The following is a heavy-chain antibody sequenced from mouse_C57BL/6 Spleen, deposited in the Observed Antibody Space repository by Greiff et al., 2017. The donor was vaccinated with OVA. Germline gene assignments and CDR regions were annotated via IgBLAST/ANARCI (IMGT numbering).Heavy chain of an antibody. V-gene: IGHV14-1*01. J-gene: IGHJ3*01. Sequence: EVQLQQSGAELVRPGASVKLSCTASGFNIKDYYMHWVKQRPEQGLEWIGRIDPEDGDTEYAPKFQGKATMTADTSSNTAYLQLSSLTSGDTAVYYCSYSLYYDYDGAWFAYWGQGTLVTVSA. CDR1: GFNIKDYY. D-gene: IGHD2-4*01. CDR3: SYSLYYDYDGAWFAY. CDR2: IDPEDGDT.